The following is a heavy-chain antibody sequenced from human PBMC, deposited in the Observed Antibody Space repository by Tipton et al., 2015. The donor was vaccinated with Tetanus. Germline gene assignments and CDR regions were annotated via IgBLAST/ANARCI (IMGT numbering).Heavy chain of an antibody. J-gene: IGHJ4*02. Sequence: SLRLSCAVSGFIFSSYTMNWVRQAPGKGLEWVASISSTSTYIYYADSVKGRFTISRDNAKNSLYLQMSSLRADDTAVYYCASGSTLDYWGRGALVTVS. CDR2: ISSTSTYI. V-gene: IGHV3-21*01. CDR3: ASGSTLDY. D-gene: IGHD6-25*01. CDR1: GFIFSSYT.